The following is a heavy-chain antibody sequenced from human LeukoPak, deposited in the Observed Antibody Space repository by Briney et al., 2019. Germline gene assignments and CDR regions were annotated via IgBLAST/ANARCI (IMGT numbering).Heavy chain of an antibody. V-gene: IGHV3-66*02. CDR2: IYSGGST. J-gene: IGHJ6*03. CDR1: GFTVSSNY. D-gene: IGHD3-10*01. Sequence: PGGSLRLSCAASGFTVSSNYMSWVRQAPGKGLEWVSVIYSGGSTYYADSVKGRFTISRDNSKNTLYLQMSSLRAEDTAVYYCAREKRLLWFGELVYYYYYYMDVWGKGTTVTVSS. CDR3: AREKRLLWFGELVYYYYYYMDV.